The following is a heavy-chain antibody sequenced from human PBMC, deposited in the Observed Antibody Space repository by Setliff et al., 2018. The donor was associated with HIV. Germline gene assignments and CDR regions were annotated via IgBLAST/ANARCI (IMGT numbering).Heavy chain of an antibody. D-gene: IGHD6-19*01. CDR3: ARPRRVRSRAWYWFDI. CDR1: GYSINSGFS. V-gene: IGHV4-38-2*01. CDR2: IYQSGSI. J-gene: IGHJ5*02. Sequence: SETLSLTCAASGYSINSGFSRAWIRQPPGQGPQWIGSIYQSGSIYYNPSLQSRVTISVDSSTNQFSLNLFSVTAADTAVYYCARPRRVRSRAWYWFDIWGQGTLVTVSS.